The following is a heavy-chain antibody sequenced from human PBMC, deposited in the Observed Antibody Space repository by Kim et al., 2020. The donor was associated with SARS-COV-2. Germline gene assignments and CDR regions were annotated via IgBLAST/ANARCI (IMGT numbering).Heavy chain of an antibody. CDR3: ARGNGARGWGSYYYYYYGMDV. V-gene: IGHV1-18*01. J-gene: IGHJ6*02. CDR2: ISAYNGNT. CDR1: GYTFTSYG. D-gene: IGHD2-15*01. Sequence: ASVKVSCKASGYTFTSYGISWVRQAPGQGLEWMGWISAYNGNTNYAQKLQGRVTMTTDTSTSTAYMELRSLRSDDTAVYYCARGNGARGWGSYYYYYYGMDVWGQGTTVTVSS.